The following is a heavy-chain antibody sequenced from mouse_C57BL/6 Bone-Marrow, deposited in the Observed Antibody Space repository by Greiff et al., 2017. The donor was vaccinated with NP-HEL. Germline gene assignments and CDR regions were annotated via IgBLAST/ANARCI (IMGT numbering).Heavy chain of an antibody. J-gene: IGHJ2*01. V-gene: IGHV1-81*01. CDR1: GYTFTSYG. CDR2: IYPRSGNT. D-gene: IGHD1-1*01. Sequence: QVQLQQSGAELARPGASVKLSCKASGYTFTSYGISWVKQRTGQGLEWIGEIYPRSGNTYYNEKFKGKATLTADKSSSTAYMELRSLTSEDSAVYFCARRYYGSSYVFDYWGQGTTLTVSS. CDR3: ARRYYGSSYVFDY.